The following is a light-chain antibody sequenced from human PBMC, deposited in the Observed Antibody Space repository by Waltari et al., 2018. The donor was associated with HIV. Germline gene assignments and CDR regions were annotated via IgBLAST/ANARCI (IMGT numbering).Light chain of an antibody. CDR3: QSYYSSLSDSVV. V-gene: IGLV1-40*01. CDR2: TYS. CDR1: SSDIGASYD. J-gene: IGLJ2*01. Sequence: QSVLTQPPSVSGAPGQRVTISCPGGSSDIGASYDVPWYQQLPGAAPKLLIYTYSNRPSVVPDRFSGSKSGTSASLAITGLQADDEAHYYCQSYYSSLSDSVVFGGGTTLTVL.